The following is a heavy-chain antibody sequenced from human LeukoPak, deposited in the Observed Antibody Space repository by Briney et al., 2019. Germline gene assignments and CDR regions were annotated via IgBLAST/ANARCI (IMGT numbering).Heavy chain of an antibody. D-gene: IGHD2-2*01. CDR3: ARDYCRTTACPFDY. CDR1: GYSIGSGYY. V-gene: IGHV4-38-2*02. CDR2: IFHTGTT. J-gene: IGHJ4*02. Sequence: PSETLSLTCTVSGYSIGSGYYWGWIRQPPRKGLEWIGTIFHTGTTHYNPSLKSRVTISVDTSKNQFSLKLSSVTAADTAVYYCARDYCRTTACPFDYWGQGALVTVSS.